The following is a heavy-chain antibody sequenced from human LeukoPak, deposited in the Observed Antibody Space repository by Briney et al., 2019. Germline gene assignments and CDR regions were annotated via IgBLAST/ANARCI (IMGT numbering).Heavy chain of an antibody. J-gene: IGHJ4*02. V-gene: IGHV1-2*02. D-gene: IGHD2-21*02. CDR1: GYTFTGYY. CDR3: ARVAYCGGDCFFFDY. Sequence: ASVKVSCKTSGYTFTGYYIHWVRQAPGQGLQWLGWINPNSGGTNYAQNFQGRVTVTRDTSTATAYMELRWLTSDDTAVYYCARVAYCGGDCFFFDYWGQGTLVTVSS. CDR2: INPNSGGT.